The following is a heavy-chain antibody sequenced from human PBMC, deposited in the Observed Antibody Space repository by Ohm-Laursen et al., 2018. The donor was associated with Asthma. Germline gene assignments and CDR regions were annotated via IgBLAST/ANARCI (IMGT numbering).Heavy chain of an antibody. Sequence: TLSLTCTVSGGSISSGGYYWSWIRQHPGKGLEWIGYIYYSGSTYYNPSLKSRVTISVDTSKNQFSLKLGSVTAADTAVYYCARDGTEWWFDPWGQGTLVTVSS. V-gene: IGHV4-31*03. D-gene: IGHD3-3*01. CDR2: IYYSGST. J-gene: IGHJ5*02. CDR1: GGSISSGGYY. CDR3: ARDGTEWWFDP.